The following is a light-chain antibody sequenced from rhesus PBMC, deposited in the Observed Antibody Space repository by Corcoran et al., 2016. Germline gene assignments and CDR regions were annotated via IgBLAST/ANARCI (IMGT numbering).Light chain of an antibody. CDR1: QGISKY. CDR2: FAC. J-gene: IGKJ1*01. Sequence: DIQMTQSPSSLSASVGETVTITCRASQGISKYSAWYQQKPGKAPKPINYFACTLESGVPSRFSGHGSGTEFNLPISSLRPEDFAIYYCPQHHSLPPTFGRGTKVGIE. CDR3: PQHHSLPPT. V-gene: IGKV1S14*01.